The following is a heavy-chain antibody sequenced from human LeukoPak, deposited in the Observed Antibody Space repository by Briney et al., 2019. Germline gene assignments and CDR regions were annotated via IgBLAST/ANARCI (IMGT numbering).Heavy chain of an antibody. J-gene: IGHJ6*02. CDR1: GYTFTSYY. CDR3: ARVKGIAAAGTNYYYGMDV. Sequence: ASVKVSCKASGYTFTSYYMHWVRQAPGQGLEWMGIINPSGGSTSYAQKFQGRVTMTRDTSTSTAYMELRSLRSDDTAVYYCARVKGIAAAGTNYYYGMDVWGQGTTVTVSS. V-gene: IGHV1-46*01. D-gene: IGHD6-13*01. CDR2: INPSGGST.